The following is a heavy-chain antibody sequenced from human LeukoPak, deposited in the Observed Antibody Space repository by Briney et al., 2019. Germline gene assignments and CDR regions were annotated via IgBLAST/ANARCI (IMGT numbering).Heavy chain of an antibody. D-gene: IGHD3-22*01. J-gene: IGHJ4*02. Sequence: GGSLRLSCAASGFTFSSYAMSWVRQAPGKGLEWVSVISGSGGSTYYADSVKGRFTISRDNSKNTLYLQMNSLRAEDTAVYYCAKGHYDSNAYYYFDYWGQGTLVTVSS. V-gene: IGHV3-23*01. CDR1: GFTFSSYA. CDR3: AKGHYDSNAYYYFDY. CDR2: ISGSGGST.